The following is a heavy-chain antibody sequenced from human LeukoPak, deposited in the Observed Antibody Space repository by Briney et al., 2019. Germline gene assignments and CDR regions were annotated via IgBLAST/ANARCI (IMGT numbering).Heavy chain of an antibody. CDR3: VTWENGGHKYGVFDY. D-gene: IGHD3-16*01. V-gene: IGHV3-30*02. J-gene: IGHJ4*02. CDR2: IRSDGTNK. Sequence: PGGSLRLSCAASGFIFSGYDMHWVRQAPGKGLEWVAFIRSDGTNKYYADSVKGRFTISRDNSKNTLYLQMNILRTEDTAVYYCVTWENGGHKYGVFDYWGQGTLAIVSS. CDR1: GFIFSGYD.